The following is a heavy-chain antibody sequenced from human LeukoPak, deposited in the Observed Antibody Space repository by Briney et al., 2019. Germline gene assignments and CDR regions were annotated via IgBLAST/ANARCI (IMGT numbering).Heavy chain of an antibody. CDR2: IYYSGNT. Sequence: PSETLSLTCTVSGDSISSSNSYWGWIRQPPGKGLEWIGSIYYSGNTYYNASLKSRVTISVDTSKNQFSLKLSSVTAADTAMYYCARGWGSAMIRGLAGDSWGQGTLVTVSS. J-gene: IGHJ5*02. D-gene: IGHD3-10*01. CDR3: ARGWGSAMIRGLAGDS. V-gene: IGHV4-39*07. CDR1: GDSISSSNSY.